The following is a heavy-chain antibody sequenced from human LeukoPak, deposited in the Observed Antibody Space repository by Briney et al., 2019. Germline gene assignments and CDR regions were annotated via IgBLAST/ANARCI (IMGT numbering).Heavy chain of an antibody. J-gene: IGHJ4*02. CDR2: IKEDGTET. CDR1: GFMFSSNW. D-gene: IGHD5-24*01. V-gene: IGHV3-7*03. CDR3: AEEGRSLQTY. Sequence: PGGSLRLSCAASGFMFSSNWMSRVRLAPGKGLEWVANIKEDGTETYYVDSVKGRFTISRDNAKNSLYLQMNSLRVEDTAVYYCAEEGRSLQTYWGQGTLVTVSS.